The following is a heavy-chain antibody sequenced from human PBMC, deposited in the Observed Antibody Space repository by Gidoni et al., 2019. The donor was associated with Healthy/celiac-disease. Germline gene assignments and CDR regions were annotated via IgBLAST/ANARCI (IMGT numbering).Heavy chain of an antibody. CDR2: IWYDGSNK. Sequence: QRQLVAAGGGVVQPGRSLRRSCAASGFTFSSYGMHWVRQAPGKGLGWVAVIWYDGSNKSYADSVKGRFTISRDNSKHTLYLQMNSLRAEDTAVYYCARDFLEGRDQLPQIYYWGQGTLVTVSS. J-gene: IGHJ4*02. V-gene: IGHV3-33*01. D-gene: IGHD2-2*01. CDR3: ARDFLEGRDQLPQIYY. CDR1: GFTFSSYG.